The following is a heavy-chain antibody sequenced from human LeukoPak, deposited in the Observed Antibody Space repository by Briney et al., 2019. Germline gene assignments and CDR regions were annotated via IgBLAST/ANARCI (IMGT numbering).Heavy chain of an antibody. J-gene: IGHJ3*02. CDR2: INPNSGGT. CDR3: ARVGGVYAFDI. V-gene: IGHV1-2*02. Sequence: ASVTVSCTASGYTFTAYYMHWVRQAPGQGLEWMGWINPNSGGTNYAQKFQGRVTMTRDTSISTAYMELSRLTSDDTAVYYCARVGGVYAFDIWGQGTMVTVSS. CDR1: GYTFTAYY. D-gene: IGHD1-26*01.